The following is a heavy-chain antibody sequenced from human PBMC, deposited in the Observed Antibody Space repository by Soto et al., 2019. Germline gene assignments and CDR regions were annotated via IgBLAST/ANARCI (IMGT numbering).Heavy chain of an antibody. CDR3: ARNVLFENGGNSGTWFDP. V-gene: IGHV3-66*01. D-gene: IGHD2-21*02. CDR2: IYSGGST. CDR1: GVTVSSNY. J-gene: IGHJ5*02. Sequence: GGSLRLSCAASGVTVSSNYMSWVRQAPGKGLEWVSVIYSGGSTYYADSMKGRFTISRDNSKNTLYLQMRSLRAEDSAVYYCARNVLFENGGNSGTWFDPWGQGTLVTVSS.